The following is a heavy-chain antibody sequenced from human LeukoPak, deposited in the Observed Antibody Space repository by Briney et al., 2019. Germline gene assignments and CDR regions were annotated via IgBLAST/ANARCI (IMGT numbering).Heavy chain of an antibody. D-gene: IGHD2-15*01. J-gene: IGHJ4*02. CDR2: ISGSGAGT. Sequence: PGGSLRLSCAAPGFTFSSYAMSWVRQAPGKGLEWVSAISGSGAGTYYADSVKGRFTISRDNSKNTLYLQMNSLRAEDTALYYCARARGSYPWYFDSWGQGTLVTVSS. V-gene: IGHV3-23*01. CDR1: GFTFSSYA. CDR3: ARARGSYPWYFDS.